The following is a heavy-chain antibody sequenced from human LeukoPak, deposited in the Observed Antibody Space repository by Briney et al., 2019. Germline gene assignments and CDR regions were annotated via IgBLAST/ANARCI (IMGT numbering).Heavy chain of an antibody. CDR3: AKDRYDFWSGSSSMDV. CDR1: GFTFSSYG. D-gene: IGHD3-3*01. V-gene: IGHV3-30*02. CDR2: IRYDGSNK. J-gene: IGHJ6*03. Sequence: GGSLRLSCAASGFTFSSYGMHWVRQAPGKGLEWVAFIRYDGSNKYYADSVKGRFTISRDNSKNTLYLQMNSLRAEDTAVYYCAKDRYDFWSGSSSMDVWGKGTTVTVSS.